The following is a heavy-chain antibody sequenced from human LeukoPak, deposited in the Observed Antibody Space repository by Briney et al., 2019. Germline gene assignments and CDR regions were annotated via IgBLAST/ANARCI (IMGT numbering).Heavy chain of an antibody. Sequence: ASVKVSCKASGYTFTSYGISWVRQAPGQGLEWMGGIIPIFGTANYAQKFQGRVTITADTSTDTAYMELSSLRSEDAAVYYCARTGSYYEVWFDPWGQGTLVTVSS. V-gene: IGHV1-69*06. CDR3: ARTGSYYEVWFDP. CDR1: GYTFTSYG. J-gene: IGHJ5*02. D-gene: IGHD1-26*01. CDR2: IIPIFGTA.